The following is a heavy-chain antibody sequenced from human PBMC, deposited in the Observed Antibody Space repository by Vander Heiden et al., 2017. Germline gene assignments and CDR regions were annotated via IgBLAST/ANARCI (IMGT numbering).Heavy chain of an antibody. D-gene: IGHD6-19*01. CDR3: AKVMYSSGWDPWGY. J-gene: IGHJ4*02. CDR2: ISGSGGST. Sequence: EVQLLESWGGLLQPGGSLRLSCAALGFTVRRYAMSWVRQTPGKGLEWVSAISGSGGSTYYADSVKGRFTISRDNSKNTLYLQMNSLRAEDTAVYDCAKVMYSSGWDPWGYLGQGTLVTVSS. CDR1: GFTVRRYA. V-gene: IGHV3-23*01.